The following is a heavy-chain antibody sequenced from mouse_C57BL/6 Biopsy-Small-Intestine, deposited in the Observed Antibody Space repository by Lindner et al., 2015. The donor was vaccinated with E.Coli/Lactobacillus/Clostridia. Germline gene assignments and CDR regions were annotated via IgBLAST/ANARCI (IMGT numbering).Heavy chain of an antibody. V-gene: IGHV5-17*01. J-gene: IGHJ2*01. D-gene: IGHD2-3*01. CDR2: ISSGSSTI. Sequence: QLQESGGGLVKPGGSLKLSCAASGFTFSDYGMHWVRQAPDKGLEWVAYISSGSSTIYYADTVKGRFTISRDNAKNTLFLQMTSLRSEDTAMYYCARRERDGYYFDYWGQGTTLTVSS. CDR3: ARRERDGYYFDY. CDR1: GFTFSDYG.